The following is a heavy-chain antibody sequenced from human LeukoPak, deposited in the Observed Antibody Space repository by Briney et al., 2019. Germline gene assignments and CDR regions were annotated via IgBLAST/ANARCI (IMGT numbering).Heavy chain of an antibody. CDR3: ATRYYYDSSGYSDNWFDP. D-gene: IGHD3-22*01. V-gene: IGHV1-69*01. J-gene: IGHJ5*02. CDR2: IIPIFGTA. Sequence: SMKVSCKASGGTFSSYAISWVRQAPGQGLEWMGGIIPIFGTANYAQKFQGRVTITADESTSTAYMELSSLRSEDTAVYYCATRYYYDSSGYSDNWFDPWGQGTLVTVSS. CDR1: GGTFSSYA.